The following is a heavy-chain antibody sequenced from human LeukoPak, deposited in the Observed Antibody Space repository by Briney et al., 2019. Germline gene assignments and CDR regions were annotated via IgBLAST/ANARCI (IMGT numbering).Heavy chain of an antibody. Sequence: SETLSLTCTVSGGSISSGDYYWSWIRQPPGKGLEWIGYIYYSGSTYYNPSLKSRVTISVDTSRNQFYLKLSSVTAADTAVYYCATYGGVRGLSFDYWGQGTLVTVSS. CDR2: IYYSGST. CDR3: ATYGGVRGLSFDY. D-gene: IGHD3-10*01. J-gene: IGHJ4*02. V-gene: IGHV4-31*03. CDR1: GGSISSGDYY.